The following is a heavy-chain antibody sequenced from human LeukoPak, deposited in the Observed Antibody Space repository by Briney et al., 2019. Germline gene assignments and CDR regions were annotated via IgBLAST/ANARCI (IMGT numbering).Heavy chain of an antibody. Sequence: SETLSLTCTVSGGSISSFYWSWVRQPPGKGLEWIGYIYYSGSTNYNPSLKSRVTISLDTSENQFSLKLSSVTAADTAVYYCAXXSGSAQRAYFFDYWGQGTLVTVSS. CDR3: AXXSGSAQRAYFFDY. CDR1: GGSISSFY. V-gene: IGHV4-59*08. J-gene: IGHJ4*02. D-gene: IGHD3-22*01. CDR2: IYYSGST.